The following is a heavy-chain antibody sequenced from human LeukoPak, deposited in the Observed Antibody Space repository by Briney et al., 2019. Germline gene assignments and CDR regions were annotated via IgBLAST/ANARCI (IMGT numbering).Heavy chain of an antibody. V-gene: IGHV3-23*01. D-gene: IGHD1-26*01. CDR2: ISGSGGST. CDR1: GFTFSSYA. CDR3: ATLGLVGADSDY. J-gene: IGHJ4*02. Sequence: GSLRLSCAASGFTFSSYAMSWVRQAPGKGLEWVSTISGSGGSTYYADSVKGRFTISRDNSKNTLYLQMNSLRAEDTAVYYCATLGLVGADSDYWGQGTLVTVSS.